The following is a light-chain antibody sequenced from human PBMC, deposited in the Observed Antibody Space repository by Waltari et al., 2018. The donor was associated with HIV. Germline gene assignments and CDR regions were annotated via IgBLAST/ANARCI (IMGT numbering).Light chain of an antibody. Sequence: SYELTQPPSVSVSPGQTAKITCSGDALPKQYAYWYQQKPGQAPVVMIYKDTERPSGIPERFSGSSSGTTATLTIIGVQAQDEADYHCQSADSNASLWVFGGGTKLTVL. J-gene: IGLJ3*02. V-gene: IGLV3-25*03. CDR3: QSADSNASLWV. CDR2: KDT. CDR1: ALPKQY.